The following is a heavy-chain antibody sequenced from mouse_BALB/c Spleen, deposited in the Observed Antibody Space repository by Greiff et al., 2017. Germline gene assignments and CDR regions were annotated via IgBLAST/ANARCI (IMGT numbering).Heavy chain of an antibody. J-gene: IGHJ4*01. D-gene: IGHD1-1*01. Sequence: VQLKESGPELVKPGASVKMSCKASGYTFTSYVMHWVKQKPGQGLEWIGYINPYNDGTKYNEKFKGKATLTSDKSSSTAYMELSSLTSEDSAVYYCAREMNDGSSYGAMDYWGQGTSVTVSS. CDR1: GYTFTSYV. CDR2: INPYNDGT. V-gene: IGHV1-14*01. CDR3: AREMNDGSSYGAMDY.